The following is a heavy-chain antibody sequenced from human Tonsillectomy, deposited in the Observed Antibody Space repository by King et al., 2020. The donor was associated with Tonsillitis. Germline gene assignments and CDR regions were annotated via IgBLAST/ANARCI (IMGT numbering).Heavy chain of an antibody. D-gene: IGHD1-26*01. J-gene: IGHJ6*02. V-gene: IGHV3-23*04. CDR1: GFAFSSYA. CDR2: ITDSGSKT. CDR3: ARGSWGVGPYYGMDV. Sequence: VQLVESGGAWVQPGGSLRLSCAASGFAFSSYAMSWVRQAPGKGPEWGSAITDSGSKTYYADSVEGRLTISRDNSKNTLYLQMNSLRAEDTAIYYCARGSWGVGPYYGMDVWGRGTTVTVSS.